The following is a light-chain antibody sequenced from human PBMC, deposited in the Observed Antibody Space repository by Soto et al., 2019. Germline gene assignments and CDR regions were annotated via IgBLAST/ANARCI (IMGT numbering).Light chain of an antibody. CDR2: DAS. Sequence: DIQMTQSPSTLSASVGDRVTITCRASQSISSWLAWYQQKPGKAPKLLIYDASSLESGVPSRFSGSGSGTEFTLTISSLQPDDFATYYCQQYNSYSITFGQGTRPEIQ. CDR3: QQYNSYSIT. V-gene: IGKV1-5*01. J-gene: IGKJ5*01. CDR1: QSISSW.